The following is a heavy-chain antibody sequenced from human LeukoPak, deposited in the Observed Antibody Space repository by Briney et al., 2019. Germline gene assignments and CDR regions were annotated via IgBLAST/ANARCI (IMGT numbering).Heavy chain of an antibody. V-gene: IGHV3-53*01. CDR2: IYSGGST. J-gene: IGHJ3*02. D-gene: IGHD3-22*01. CDR3: ARSPSYDSGAFDI. Sequence: PGGSLRLSCAASGFTVSSNYMSWVRQAPGKGLEWVSVIYSGGSTYYADSVKGRFTISRDNSKNTLYLQMNSLRAEDTAVYYCARSPSYDSGAFDIWGQGTMVTVSS. CDR1: GFTVSSNY.